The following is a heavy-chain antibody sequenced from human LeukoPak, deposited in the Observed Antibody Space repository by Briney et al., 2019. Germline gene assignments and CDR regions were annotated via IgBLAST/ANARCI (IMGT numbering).Heavy chain of an antibody. CDR1: GYTFTAYY. D-gene: IGHD2-15*01. Sequence: ASVKVSCKPSGYTFTAYYLHWVRQTPGQGREWMGWIDPKSGGTNYAQKFQGRVTMTRDTSISTAYMELTRLTSDDTAVYYCARAASLLYYMDVWGKGTTVTVSS. J-gene: IGHJ6*03. CDR2: IDPKSGGT. CDR3: ARAASLLYYMDV. V-gene: IGHV1-2*02.